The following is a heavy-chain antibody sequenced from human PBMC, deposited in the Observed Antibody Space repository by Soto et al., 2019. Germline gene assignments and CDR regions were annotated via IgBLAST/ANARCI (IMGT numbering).Heavy chain of an antibody. CDR2: ISADNGNT. V-gene: IGHV1-18*01. Sequence: QVQLVQSGAEVKKPGASVKVSCKASGYTFTSYGITWVRQAPGQGLEWMGWISADNGNTNHAQKFQDRVNLTTDTSQTTAYMELRSLRSDDTAVYYCERKEVGATLQDFDYWGQGTLVTVSS. J-gene: IGHJ4*02. CDR1: GYTFTSYG. D-gene: IGHD1-26*01. CDR3: ERKEVGATLQDFDY.